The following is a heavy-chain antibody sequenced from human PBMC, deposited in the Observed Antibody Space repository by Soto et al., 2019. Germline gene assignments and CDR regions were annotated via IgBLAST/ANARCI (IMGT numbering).Heavy chain of an antibody. CDR2: ITAGVGST. Sequence: EVQLLESGGALVQPGGSLRLSCAASGFTFASYAMSWVRQAPGKGLEWVSAITAGVGSTYYADSVKGRFTMSRDNFKKKLYLQMNSLRAEDTAVYHCARGEACGDFKRNWFDPWGQGTLATVSS. V-gene: IGHV3-23*01. CDR3: ARGEACGDFKRNWFDP. D-gene: IGHD2-21*01. CDR1: GFTFASYA. J-gene: IGHJ5*02.